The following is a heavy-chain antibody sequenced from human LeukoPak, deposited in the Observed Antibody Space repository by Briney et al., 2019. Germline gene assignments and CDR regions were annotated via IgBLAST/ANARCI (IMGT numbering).Heavy chain of an antibody. J-gene: IGHJ4*02. CDR3: AKDESWAVAVIDY. CDR2: ISWNSGSI. Sequence: GGSLRLSCAASGFTFDDYAMHWVRQAPGKGLEWVSGISWNSGSIGYADSVKGRFTISRDNAKNSLYLQMNSLRAEDTALYYCAKDESWAVAVIDYWGQGTLVTVSS. CDR1: GFTFDDYA. V-gene: IGHV3-9*01. D-gene: IGHD6-19*01.